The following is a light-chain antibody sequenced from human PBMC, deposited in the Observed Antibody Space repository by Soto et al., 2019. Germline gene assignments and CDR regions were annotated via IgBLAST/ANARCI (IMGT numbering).Light chain of an antibody. J-gene: IGLJ1*01. Sequence: VPTSPPPASGSPGQSVAISYTGTSSDVGGYNYVSWYQQHPGKAPKLMIYEVNKRPSGVPDRFSGSKSGNTASLTVSGLQAEDEADYYCSSYAGSSNVFGTGTKVTVL. CDR1: SSDVGGYNY. CDR3: SSYAGSSNV. CDR2: EVN. V-gene: IGLV2-8*01.